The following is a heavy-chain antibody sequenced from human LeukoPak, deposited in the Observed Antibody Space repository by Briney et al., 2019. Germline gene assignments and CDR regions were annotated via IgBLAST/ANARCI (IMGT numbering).Heavy chain of an antibody. D-gene: IGHD4-17*01. CDR2: IIPIFGTA. CDR1: GGTFSSYA. J-gene: IGHJ6*03. Sequence: SVKVSCKASGGTFSSYAISWVRQAPGQGLEWMGGIIPIFGTANYAQKFQGRVTITTDESTSTAYMELSSLRSEDTAVYYCARVRDYGDGAPYYYYYYMDVWGKGTTVTVSS. CDR3: ARVRDYGDGAPYYYYYYMDV. V-gene: IGHV1-69*05.